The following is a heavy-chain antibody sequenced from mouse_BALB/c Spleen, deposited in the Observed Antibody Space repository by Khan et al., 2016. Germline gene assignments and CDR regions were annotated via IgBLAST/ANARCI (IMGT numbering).Heavy chain of an antibody. J-gene: IGHJ3*01. Sequence: VQLQESGPGLVKPSQSLSLTCTVTGYSITSDYAWNWIRQFPGNKLEWMGYISYSGITIYNPSLKSRISITRDTYKNQFFLQLNSVTTEDTATYYCAREYGSDGPWFGYWGQGTLVTVSA. CDR1: GYSITSDYA. V-gene: IGHV3-2*02. D-gene: IGHD2-10*02. CDR2: ISYSGIT. CDR3: AREYGSDGPWFGY.